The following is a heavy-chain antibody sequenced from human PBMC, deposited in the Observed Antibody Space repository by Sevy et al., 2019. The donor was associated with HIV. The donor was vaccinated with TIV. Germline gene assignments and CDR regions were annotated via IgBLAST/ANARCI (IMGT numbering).Heavy chain of an antibody. CDR2: ISSSSSTI. CDR1: GFTFSSYS. Sequence: GGSLRLSCAASGFTFSSYSMNWVRQAPGKGLEWVSYISSSSSTIYYADSVKGRFTISRDNAKNSLYLQMNSLRAEDKGGYYWATCPGPRTSGGGGENWFDPWGQGTLVTVSS. V-gene: IGHV3-48*01. CDR3: ATCPGPRTSGGGGENWFDP. J-gene: IGHJ5*02. D-gene: IGHD3-16*01.